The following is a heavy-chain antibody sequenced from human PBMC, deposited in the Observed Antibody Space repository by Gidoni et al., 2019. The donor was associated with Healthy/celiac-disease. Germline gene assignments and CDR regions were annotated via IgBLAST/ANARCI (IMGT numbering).Heavy chain of an antibody. CDR1: VFTFSSYA. J-gene: IGHJ6*02. D-gene: IGHD4-17*01. V-gene: IGHV3-23*01. Sequence: EVQLLESGGGLVQPGGSLRLSCAASVFTFSSYAMSWVRQAPGKGLEWVSAISGSGGSTYYADSVKGRFTISRDNSKNTLYLQMNSLRAEDTAVYYCAKLFGDAHYYYYGMDVWGQGTTVTVSS. CDR2: ISGSGGST. CDR3: AKLFGDAHYYYYGMDV.